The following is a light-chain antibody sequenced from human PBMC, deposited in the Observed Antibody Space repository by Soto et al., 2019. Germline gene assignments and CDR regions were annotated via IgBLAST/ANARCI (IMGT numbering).Light chain of an antibody. Sequence: QSVLTQPPSVSEAPGQRVTISCTGSSSNIGAGYEAHWYQQVPGTAPKLLIYENNNRPSGVPDRFSGSKSGTSASLAITGLQAEDEAEYYCQSYDSSLSGYVFGPGTKVTVL. J-gene: IGLJ1*01. CDR1: SSNIGAGYE. CDR3: QSYDSSLSGYV. CDR2: ENN. V-gene: IGLV1-40*01.